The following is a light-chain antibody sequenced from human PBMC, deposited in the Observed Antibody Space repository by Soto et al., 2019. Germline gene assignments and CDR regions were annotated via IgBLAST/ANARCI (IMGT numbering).Light chain of an antibody. J-gene: IGKJ4*01. CDR3: QQRSNWPLT. V-gene: IGKV3-11*01. CDR2: DAS. Sequence: EIVLTQSPATLSLSPGERATLSCRASQSVNSYLAWYQHKPGQAPRLLIYDASNRGTGIPARFSGSGSGTDFTLTISSLEPEDFAVYYCQQRSNWPLTFGGGTKVEIK. CDR1: QSVNSY.